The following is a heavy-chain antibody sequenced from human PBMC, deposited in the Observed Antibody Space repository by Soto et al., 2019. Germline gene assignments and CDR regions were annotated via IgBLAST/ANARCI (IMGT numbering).Heavy chain of an antibody. CDR2: ITGSGGTT. CDR1: GFTFSSYA. V-gene: IGHV3-23*01. Sequence: EVQLLESGGGLVQPGGSLRLSCAASGFTFSSYAMTWVRQAPGKGLEWVSAITGSGGTTYYADSGKGRFTISRDNSKNTLYLQMNSLRADDKAVYYCAKYQYSSGWYRLWGQGTLVTVSS. D-gene: IGHD6-19*01. J-gene: IGHJ4*02. CDR3: AKYQYSSGWYRL.